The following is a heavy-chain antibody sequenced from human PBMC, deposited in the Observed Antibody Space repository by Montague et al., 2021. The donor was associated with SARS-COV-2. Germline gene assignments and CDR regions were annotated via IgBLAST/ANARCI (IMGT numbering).Heavy chain of an antibody. CDR2: IYYSGST. D-gene: IGHD3-22*01. V-gene: IGHV4-59*01. CDR1: GGSISGYY. J-gene: IGHJ3*02. CDR3: ARGGYYDYAFDI. Sequence: SETLSLTCTVSGGSISGYYWSWIRQPPGKGLEWIGDIYYSGSTNXXPSLKSRVTISVDTSKNQFSLKLSSVTAADTAVYYCARGGYYDYAFDIWGQGTMVTVSS.